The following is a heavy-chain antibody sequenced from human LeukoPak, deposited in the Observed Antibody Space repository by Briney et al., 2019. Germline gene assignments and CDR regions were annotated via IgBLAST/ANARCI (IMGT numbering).Heavy chain of an antibody. CDR1: GFTFSSYW. D-gene: IGHD3-3*01. Sequence: PGGSLRLSRAASGFTFSSYWMHWVRQAPGKGLVWVSRINSDGSSTSYADSVEGRFTISRDNAKNTLYLQMNGLRAEDTAVYYCARDGGEGYDFWSGYYIFNWFDPWGQGTLVAVSS. J-gene: IGHJ5*02. CDR2: INSDGSST. CDR3: ARDGGEGYDFWSGYYIFNWFDP. V-gene: IGHV3-74*01.